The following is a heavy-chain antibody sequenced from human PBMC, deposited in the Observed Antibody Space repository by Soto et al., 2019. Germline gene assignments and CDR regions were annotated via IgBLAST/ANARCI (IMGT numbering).Heavy chain of an antibody. V-gene: IGHV3-21*01. CDR1: GFSFRNHR. CDR3: VRVPDYSLYATEV. J-gene: IGHJ6*04. Sequence: LRLSFAASGFSFRNHRMNWVRQTPGRGLEWVSYINSRSNYIYYADSVKGRFTVSRDNAKDSLFLQMHSLGAEDTAVYYCVRVPDYSLYATEVWGKGTTVIVSS. D-gene: IGHD4-4*01. CDR2: INSRSNYI.